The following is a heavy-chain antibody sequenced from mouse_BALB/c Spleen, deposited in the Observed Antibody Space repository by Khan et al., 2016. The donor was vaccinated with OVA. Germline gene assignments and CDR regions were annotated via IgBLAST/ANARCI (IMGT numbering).Heavy chain of an antibody. J-gene: IGHJ4*01. Sequence: EVQLQESGPELVKPGASVKMSCKASGYTFTSYVMHWVKQKPGQGLEWIGYINPYNDGTKYNEKFKGKATLTSDKSSSTAYMELSSLTSEDSAVYYCARDGSSTDYAMDYWGQGTSVTVSS. CDR1: GYTFTSYV. D-gene: IGHD1-1*01. CDR2: INPYNDGT. CDR3: ARDGSSTDYAMDY. V-gene: IGHV1S136*01.